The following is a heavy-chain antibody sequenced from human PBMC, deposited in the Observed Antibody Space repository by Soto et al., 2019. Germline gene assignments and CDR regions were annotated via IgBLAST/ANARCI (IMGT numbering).Heavy chain of an antibody. J-gene: IGHJ4*02. CDR3: ALYCSGGGCSHTLTAR. Sequence: VGSLILSCAASGFTFSSYSMNWVRQAPGKGLEWASSISSSSSYIYYADSVKGRFTISRDNAKNSLYLQMNSLRAEDTAVYYCALYCSGGGCSHTLTARWGQGTLVTVSS. D-gene: IGHD2-15*01. V-gene: IGHV3-21*01. CDR1: GFTFSSYS. CDR2: ISSSSSYI.